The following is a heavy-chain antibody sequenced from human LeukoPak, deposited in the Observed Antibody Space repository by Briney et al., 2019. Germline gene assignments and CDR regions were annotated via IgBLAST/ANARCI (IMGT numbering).Heavy chain of an antibody. CDR3: ERDSSRITIFGVALGPLDY. Sequence: SETLSLTCTVSGGSISSYYWSWIRQPPGKGLEWIGYIYYSGSTNYNPSLKSRVTISVDTSKNQFSLKLSSVTAADTAVYYCERDSSRITIFGVALGPLDYWGQGTLVTVSS. D-gene: IGHD3-3*01. J-gene: IGHJ4*02. V-gene: IGHV4-59*01. CDR2: IYYSGST. CDR1: GGSISSYY.